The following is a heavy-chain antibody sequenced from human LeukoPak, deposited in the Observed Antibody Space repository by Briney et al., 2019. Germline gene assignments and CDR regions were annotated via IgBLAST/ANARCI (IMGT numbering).Heavy chain of an antibody. D-gene: IGHD3-10*02. Sequence: GGSLRLSCGASGFTFSSYSLNWVRQAPGKGLEWVSSISSSSSYIYYADSVKGRFTISRDNAKNSLYLQMNSLRAEDTAVYYCAELGITMIGGVWGKGTTVTISS. CDR1: GFTFSSYS. J-gene: IGHJ6*04. CDR2: ISSSSSYI. V-gene: IGHV3-21*01. CDR3: AELGITMIGGV.